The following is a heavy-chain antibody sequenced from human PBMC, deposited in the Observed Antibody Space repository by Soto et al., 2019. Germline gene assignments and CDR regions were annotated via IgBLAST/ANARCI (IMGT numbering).Heavy chain of an antibody. CDR2: ISAYNGNT. CDR1: GYTFTSYG. J-gene: IGHJ4*02. V-gene: IGHV1-18*01. CDR3: AREHYYDSSGYYYAY. Sequence: ASVKVSCKASGYTFTSYGISWVRQAPGQGLEWMGWISAYNGNTNYAQKLQGRVTMTTDTYTSTAYMELRSLRSDDTAVYYCAREHYYDSSGYYYAYWGQGTLVTVSS. D-gene: IGHD3-22*01.